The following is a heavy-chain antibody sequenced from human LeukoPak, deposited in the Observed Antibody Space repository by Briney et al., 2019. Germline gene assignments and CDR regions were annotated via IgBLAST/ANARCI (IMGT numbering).Heavy chain of an antibody. Sequence: PSETLSLTCTVSGGSISSSSYYWGWIRQPPGKGLEWIGNIYYSGSTCYNPSLKSRVTISVDTSKNHFSLKLRSATAADTAVYYCARVHYYDSSGSLPGGVYYFDYWGQGTLVTVSS. CDR2: IYYSGST. CDR3: ARVHYYDSSGSLPGGVYYFDY. V-gene: IGHV4-39*07. J-gene: IGHJ4*02. D-gene: IGHD3-22*01. CDR1: GGSISSSSYY.